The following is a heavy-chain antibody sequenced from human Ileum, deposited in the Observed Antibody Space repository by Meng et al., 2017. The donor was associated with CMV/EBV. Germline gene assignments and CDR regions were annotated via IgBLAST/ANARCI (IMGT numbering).Heavy chain of an antibody. CDR3: ASRPGYCSSSYCPPG. D-gene: IGHD2-2*01. CDR2: ISSDSGYI. V-gene: IGHV3-21*01. Sequence: GSLKISCAASGFTFSSYSMNWVRHAPGKGLEWVSSISSDSGYIYYADSVKGRFTISRDNAKNSLYLQMNSLRAEDTAVYYCASRPGYCSSSYCPPGWGQGTLVTVSS. J-gene: IGHJ4*02. CDR1: GFTFSSYS.